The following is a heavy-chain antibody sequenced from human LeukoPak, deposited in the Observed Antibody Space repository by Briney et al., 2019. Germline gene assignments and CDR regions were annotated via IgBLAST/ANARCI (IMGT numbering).Heavy chain of an antibody. V-gene: IGHV3-53*01. CDR3: ATEGAARVSGYDYGYFDY. D-gene: IGHD5-12*01. CDR2: LYSGGST. CDR1: AFTVRRNR. J-gene: IGHJ4*02. Sequence: GGSLRLSCAAFAFTVRRNRMNWVRQAPGRGLERVSVLYSGGSTHYAASVKGRFTISRDNAKNTLLLQLSSVRGEVTACYYSATEGAARVSGYDYGYFDYWGQGTLVTVSS.